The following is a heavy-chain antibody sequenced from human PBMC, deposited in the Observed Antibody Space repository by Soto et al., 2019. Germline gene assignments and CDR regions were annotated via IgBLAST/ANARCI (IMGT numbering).Heavy chain of an antibody. CDR1: GFTFSSYA. CDR3: ARLVEGGYSYGRDAFDI. CDR2: ISYDGSNK. V-gene: IGHV3-30-3*01. J-gene: IGHJ3*02. Sequence: QVQLVESGGGVVQPGRSLRLSCAASGFTFSSYAMHWVRQAPGKGLEWVAVISYDGSNKYYADSVKGRFTISRDNSKNTLYRQMNRLRAEATAVYYGARLVEGGYSYGRDAFDIWSQGTMDNVSS. D-gene: IGHD5-18*01.